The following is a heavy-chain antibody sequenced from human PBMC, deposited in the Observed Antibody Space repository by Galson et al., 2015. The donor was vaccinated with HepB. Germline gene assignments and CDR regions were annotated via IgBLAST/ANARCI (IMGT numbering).Heavy chain of an antibody. CDR3: TTDSPFGVDNWGEYYFDY. CDR2: IKSKTDGGTT. Sequence: SLRLSCAASGFTFSNAWMGWVRQAPGKGLGWVGRIKSKTDGGTTDYAAPVKGRFTISRDDSKNTLYLQMNSLKTEDTAVYYCTTDSPFGVDNWGEYYFDYWGQGTLVTVSS. V-gene: IGHV3-15*01. J-gene: IGHJ4*02. D-gene: IGHD3-3*01. CDR1: GFTFSNAW.